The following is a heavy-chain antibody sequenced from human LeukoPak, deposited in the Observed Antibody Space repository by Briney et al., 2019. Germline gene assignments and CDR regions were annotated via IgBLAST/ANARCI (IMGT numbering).Heavy chain of an antibody. Sequence: SETLSLTCTVSGGSISSSSYYWGWIRQPPGKGLEYIGYIYYSGSTNYNPSLKSRVTISVDTSKNQFSLKLSSVTAADTAVYYCAREGWHSTNYFDYWGQGTLVTVSS. CDR3: AREGWHSTNYFDY. V-gene: IGHV4-61*05. CDR2: IYYSGST. D-gene: IGHD2-15*01. J-gene: IGHJ4*02. CDR1: GGSISSSSYY.